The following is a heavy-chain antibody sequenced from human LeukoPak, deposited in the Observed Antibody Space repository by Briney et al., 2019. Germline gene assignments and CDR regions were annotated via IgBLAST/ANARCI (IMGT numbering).Heavy chain of an antibody. J-gene: IGHJ4*02. V-gene: IGHV4-39*01. Sequence: SETLSLTCTVSGGSISSSSYYWGWIRQPPGKGLEWIGSIYYSGSTYYNPSLKSRVTISVDTSKNQLSLKLSSVTAADTAVYYCARRLRFLEHLDYWGQGTLVTVSS. CDR1: GGSISSSSYY. CDR3: ARRLRFLEHLDY. D-gene: IGHD3-3*01. CDR2: IYYSGST.